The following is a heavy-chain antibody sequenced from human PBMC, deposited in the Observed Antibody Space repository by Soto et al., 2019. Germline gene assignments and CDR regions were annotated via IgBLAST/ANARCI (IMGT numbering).Heavy chain of an antibody. J-gene: IGHJ4*02. CDR1: GFTFTRYS. Sequence: PGGSLRLSCAASGFTFTRYSMNWVRQAPGKGLEWVSSISSTTNYIYYADSMKGRFTVSRDNAKNSVYLEMNSLSAEDTAVYYCARESEDLTSKFDYWGQGTLVTVSS. V-gene: IGHV3-21*01. CDR2: ISSTTNYI. CDR3: ARESEDLTSKFDY.